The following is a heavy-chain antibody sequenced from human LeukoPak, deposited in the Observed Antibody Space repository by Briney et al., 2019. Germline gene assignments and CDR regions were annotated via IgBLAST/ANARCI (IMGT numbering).Heavy chain of an antibody. CDR1: GFTVSSTY. D-gene: IGHD5-12*01. Sequence: PGGSLRLSCAASGFTVSSTYMTWVRQAPGKGLEWVSVIYSGGSTYYADPVKGRFTISRDNSKNTLYLQMNSLRAEDTAVYYCAREGAGYDNAFDIWGQGTTVTVSS. CDR3: AREGAGYDNAFDI. J-gene: IGHJ3*02. CDR2: IYSGGST. V-gene: IGHV3-53*01.